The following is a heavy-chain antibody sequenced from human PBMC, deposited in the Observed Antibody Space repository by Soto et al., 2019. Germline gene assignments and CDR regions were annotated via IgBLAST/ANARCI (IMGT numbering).Heavy chain of an antibody. J-gene: IGHJ4*02. CDR2: IFGDGNT. CDR3: AGDWNGDKCFDY. D-gene: IGHD4-17*01. CDR1: EFNVTNGH. Sequence: ELQLVESGGGLIQPGGSLRLACAASEFNVTNGHMNWVRQAPGKGLEWVSVIFGDGNTKYGDSVKGRFTISRDTSKNTVYLQMNSLRAEDTAVYYCAGDWNGDKCFDYWDQGTPVTVSS. V-gene: IGHV3-53*01.